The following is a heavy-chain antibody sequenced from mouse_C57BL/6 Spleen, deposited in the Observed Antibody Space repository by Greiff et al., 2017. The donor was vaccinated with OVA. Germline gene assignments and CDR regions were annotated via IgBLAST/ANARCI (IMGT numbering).Heavy chain of an antibody. Sequence: QVQLQQSGAELVKPGASVKLSCKASGYTFTSYWMHWVKQRPGQGLEWIGMIHPNSGSTNYNEKFKSKATLTVDKSSSTAYMQLSSLTSEDSAVYYCARYGEIYYDYDCWYFDVWGTGTTVTVSS. V-gene: IGHV1-64*01. CDR1: GYTFTSYW. D-gene: IGHD2-4*01. CDR3: ARYGEIYYDYDCWYFDV. J-gene: IGHJ1*03. CDR2: IHPNSGST.